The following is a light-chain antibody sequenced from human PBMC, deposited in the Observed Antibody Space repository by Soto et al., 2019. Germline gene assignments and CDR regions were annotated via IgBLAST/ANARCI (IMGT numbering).Light chain of an antibody. Sequence: ELVLTQSHRTLSLSPGARXPLXCWASQSVSSSYLAWYQQKPGQAPRLLIYGTSSRATGFPDRFSGSGSGTDFTLTISRLEPEDFAVYYCQQYGSSPKTFGQGTKVDIK. CDR1: QSVSSSY. V-gene: IGKV3-20*01. J-gene: IGKJ1*01. CDR3: QQYGSSPKT. CDR2: GTS.